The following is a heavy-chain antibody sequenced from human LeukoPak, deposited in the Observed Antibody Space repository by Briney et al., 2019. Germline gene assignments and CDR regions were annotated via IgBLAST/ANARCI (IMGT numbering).Heavy chain of an antibody. Sequence: ASVKVSCKASGYTFTSYDINWVRQATGQGLEWMGWMNPNSGNTGYAQKFQGRVTITRNTSISTAYMELRTLSSEDTAGYYCASGGWNYYGSSGLIAFDIWGQGTMATVSS. CDR1: GYTFTSYD. J-gene: IGHJ3*02. CDR2: MNPNSGNT. V-gene: IGHV1-8*03. D-gene: IGHD3-22*01. CDR3: ASGGWNYYGSSGLIAFDI.